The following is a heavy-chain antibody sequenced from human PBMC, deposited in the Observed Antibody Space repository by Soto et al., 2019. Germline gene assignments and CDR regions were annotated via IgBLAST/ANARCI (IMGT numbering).Heavy chain of an antibody. J-gene: IGHJ6*02. Sequence: PGGSLRLSCAASGFTVSSNYMSWVRQAPGKGLEWVSVIYSGGSTYYAQKFQGRVTITADESTSTAYMELSSPRSEDTAVYYCASDVAVADEGAAPDYYYGMDVWGQGTAVTVSS. CDR2: IYSGGST. CDR3: ASDVAVADEGAAPDYYYGMDV. V-gene: IGHV3-53*05. CDR1: GFTVSSNY. D-gene: IGHD6-19*01.